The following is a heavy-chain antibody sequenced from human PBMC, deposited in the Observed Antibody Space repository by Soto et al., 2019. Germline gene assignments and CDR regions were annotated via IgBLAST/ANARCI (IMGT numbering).Heavy chain of an antibody. Sequence: GPELGTHTLSVRLTCSFPGLSLRTSGVGVGWIRQSPGKALEWLALIYWSGDEHYRPSLKSRLSIFKDTSKNHVVLTMTDMDPVDTGTYYCARGLATLPAFAFHIWGRGTTVTVS. D-gene: IGHD6-6*01. J-gene: IGHJ3*02. V-gene: IGHV2-5*01. CDR2: IYWSGDE. CDR1: GLSLRTSGVG. CDR3: ARGLATLPAFAFHI.